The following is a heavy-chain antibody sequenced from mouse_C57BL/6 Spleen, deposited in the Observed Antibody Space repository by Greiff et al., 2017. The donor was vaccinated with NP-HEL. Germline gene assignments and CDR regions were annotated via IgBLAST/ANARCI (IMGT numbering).Heavy chain of an antibody. CDR2: IYPGSGST. D-gene: IGHD2-5*01. V-gene: IGHV1-55*01. CDR1: GYTFTSYW. J-gene: IGHJ3*01. Sequence: QVQLQQPGAELVKPGASVKMSCKASGYTFTSYWITWVKQRPGQGLEWIGDIYPGSGSTNYNEKFKSKATLTVDTSSSTAYMQLSSLTSEDSAVYYCASGGYYSNPFAYWGQGTLVTVSA. CDR3: ASGGYYSNPFAY.